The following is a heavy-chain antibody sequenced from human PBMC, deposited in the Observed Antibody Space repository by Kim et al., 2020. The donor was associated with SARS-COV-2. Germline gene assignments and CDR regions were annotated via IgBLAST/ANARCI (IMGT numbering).Heavy chain of an antibody. CDR2: INPNSGAA. CDR3: AREGGSGARAFDF. Sequence: ASVKVSCKASGYTFTAYYIHWVRQAPGQGLEWVGRINPNSGAANYAQNFQGRVTMTRDRSIGTVYLELGSLKSGDTAMYFFAREGGSGARAFDFWGQGT. V-gene: IGHV1-2*06. J-gene: IGHJ3*01. CDR1: GYTFTAYY. D-gene: IGHD2-15*01.